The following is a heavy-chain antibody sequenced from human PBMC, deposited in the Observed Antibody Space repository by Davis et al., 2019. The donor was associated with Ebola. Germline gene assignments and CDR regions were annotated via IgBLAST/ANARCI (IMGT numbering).Heavy chain of an antibody. CDR3: VPGTWI. Sequence: SLTPSCPPSPSPSNNHELNRVRPAPRQGREWISYLSDSGSTTYYTDSVKGRFTIPRDNAKNSLYLQMNTLRVEDTAIYYCVPGTWIRGQGTLVTVSS. J-gene: IGHJ4*02. V-gene: IGHV3-48*03. CDR1: PSPSNNHE. CDR2: LSDSGSTT. D-gene: IGHD5-18*01.